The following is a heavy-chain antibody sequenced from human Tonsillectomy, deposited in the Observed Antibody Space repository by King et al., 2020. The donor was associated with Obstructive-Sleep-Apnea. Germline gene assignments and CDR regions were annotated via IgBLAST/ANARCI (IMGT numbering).Heavy chain of an antibody. CDR3: AGMTQTDAFV. Sequence: VQLVESGGGLVQPGGSLRLSCAASGFTFSRYSMDWVRQAPGKGLEWVSYISSSSGTIYYADSVKGRFTISRENAKSSLYLQMNSLRAEDTAVYYCAGMTQTDAFVWGQGTMVTVSS. V-gene: IGHV3-48*04. J-gene: IGHJ3*01. CDR1: GFTFSRYS. D-gene: IGHD3-16*01. CDR2: ISSSSGTI.